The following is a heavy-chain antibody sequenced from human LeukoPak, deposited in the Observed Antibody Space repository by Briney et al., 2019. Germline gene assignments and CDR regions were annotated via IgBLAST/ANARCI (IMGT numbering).Heavy chain of an antibody. CDR3: ARDGIQLWWTDAFDI. CDR2: ISAYNGNS. Sequence: GASVKVSCKASGYTFTSCGISWVRQAPGQGLEWMGWISAYNGNSNYAHKHQGRVTMTTDRSASTAYMELRSLRSDDTAVDYCARDGIQLWWTDAFDIWGQGTMVTVSS. D-gene: IGHD5-18*01. J-gene: IGHJ3*02. V-gene: IGHV1-18*01. CDR1: GYTFTSCG.